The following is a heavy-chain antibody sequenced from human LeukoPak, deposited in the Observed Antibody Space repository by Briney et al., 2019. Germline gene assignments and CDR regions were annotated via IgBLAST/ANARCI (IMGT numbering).Heavy chain of an antibody. CDR3: ARAYSAGSVDY. V-gene: IGHV3-7*01. CDR2: INQDESQK. J-gene: IGHJ4*02. CDR1: GFIFSTSW. D-gene: IGHD2-21*01. Sequence: PGGSLRLSCAASGFIFSTSWMSWVRQAPGKGLEWVANINQDESQKYYVDSVMGRLTISRDNAKNSLYLQMNSLRAEDTAVYYCARAYSAGSVDYWGQGTLVTVSS.